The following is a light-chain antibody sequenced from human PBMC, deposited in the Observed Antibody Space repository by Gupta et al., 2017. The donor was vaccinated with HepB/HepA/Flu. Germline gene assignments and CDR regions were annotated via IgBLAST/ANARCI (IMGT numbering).Light chain of an antibody. CDR3: YYANNLL. J-gene: IGKJ4*01. CDR1: QSVSSY. CDR2: DAS. Sequence: EIVLTQSPATLSLSPGERATLSCRASQSVSSYLAWYQQKPGQAPRLLIYDASTRDTGIRARFSGSGSGTDFTLTSSSLETEDLAVYYRYYANNLLFGGGTRVEIK. V-gene: IGKV3-11*01.